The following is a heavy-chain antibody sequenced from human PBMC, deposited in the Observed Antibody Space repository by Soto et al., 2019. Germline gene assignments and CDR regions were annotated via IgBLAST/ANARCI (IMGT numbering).Heavy chain of an antibody. CDR3: ARVRLIPAVVPAAMGYYYYGMDV. CDR1: GFTFSSYS. CDR2: ISSSSSYI. V-gene: IGHV3-21*01. D-gene: IGHD2-2*01. J-gene: IGHJ6*02. Sequence: GGSLRLSCAASGFTFSSYSMNWVRQAPGKGLEWVSSISSSSSYIYYADSVKGRFTISRDNAKNSLYLQMNSLRAEDTAVYYCARVRLIPAVVPAAMGYYYYGMDVWGQGTTVTVSS.